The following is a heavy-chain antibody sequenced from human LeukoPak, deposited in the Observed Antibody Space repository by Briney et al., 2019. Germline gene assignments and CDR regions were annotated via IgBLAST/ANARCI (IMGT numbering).Heavy chain of an antibody. CDR1: GGSISSSSYY. D-gene: IGHD4/OR15-4a*01. V-gene: IGHV4-39*01. CDR2: IYYSGST. CDR3: ARLEWGLTVDS. Sequence: PSETLSLTCTVSGGSISSSSYYWGWIRQPPGKGLEWIGSIYYSGSTYYNPSLKSRVTISVDTSKNQFSLKLSSVTAADTAVYYCARLEWGLTVDSWGQGTLVTVSS. J-gene: IGHJ4*02.